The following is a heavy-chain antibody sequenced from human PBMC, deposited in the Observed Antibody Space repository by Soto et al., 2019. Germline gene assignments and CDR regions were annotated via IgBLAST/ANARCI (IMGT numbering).Heavy chain of an antibody. CDR3: ARRLYYDSSGFEGGGMDV. Sequence: PSETLSLTFTVSGGSISSSSYYWGWIRLPPGKGLEWIGSIYYSGSTYYNPSLKSRVTISVDTSKNQFSLKLSSVTAADSAVYYCARRLYYDSSGFEGGGMDVWGQGTAVT. CDR2: IYYSGST. V-gene: IGHV4-39*01. D-gene: IGHD3-22*01. J-gene: IGHJ6*02. CDR1: GGSISSSSYY.